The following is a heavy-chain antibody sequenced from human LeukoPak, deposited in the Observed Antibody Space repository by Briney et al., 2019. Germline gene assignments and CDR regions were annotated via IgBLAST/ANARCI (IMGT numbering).Heavy chain of an antibody. CDR2: IYTSGST. D-gene: IGHD2-2*02. CDR3: ARDSGYCSSTSCYKRRAFDI. J-gene: IGHJ3*02. V-gene: IGHV4-4*07. Sequence: PSETLSLTCTVSGGSISSYYWSWIRQPAGKGLEWIGRIYTSGSTNYNPSLKSRVTMSVDTSKNQFSLKLSSVTAADTAVYYCARDSGYCSSTSCYKRRAFDIWGQGTMVTVSS. CDR1: GGSISSYY.